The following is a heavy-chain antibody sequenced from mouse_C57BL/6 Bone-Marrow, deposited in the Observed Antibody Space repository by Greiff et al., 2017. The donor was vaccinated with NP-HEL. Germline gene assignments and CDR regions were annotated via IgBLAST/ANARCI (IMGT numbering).Heavy chain of an antibody. J-gene: IGHJ4*01. CDR2: IDPSDSYT. CDR1: GYTFTSYW. V-gene: IGHV1-50*01. CDR3: ARPLNWAYYAKDY. D-gene: IGHD4-1*02. Sequence: QVQLQQPGAELVKPGASVKLSCKASGYTFTSYWMQWVKQRPGQGLEWIGEIDPSDSYTNYNQKFKGKATLTVDTSSSTAYMQLSSLTSEDSAVDYCARPLNWAYYAKDYWGQGTSVTVSS.